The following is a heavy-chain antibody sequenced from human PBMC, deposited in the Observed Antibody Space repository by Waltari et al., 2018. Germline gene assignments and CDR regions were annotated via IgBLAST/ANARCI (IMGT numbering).Heavy chain of an antibody. V-gene: IGHV4-39*07. J-gene: IGHJ6*02. CDR1: GGSISSSSYY. Sequence: QLQLQESGPGLVKPSETLSHTCTVSGGSISSSSYYWGWIRQPPGKGLEWIGSIYYSGSTYYNPSLKSGVTIAVDTSKNQFSLKLSSVTAADTAVYYCAREGGIAAADSYGMDVWGQGTTVTVSS. CDR2: IYYSGST. CDR3: AREGGIAAADSYGMDV. D-gene: IGHD6-13*01.